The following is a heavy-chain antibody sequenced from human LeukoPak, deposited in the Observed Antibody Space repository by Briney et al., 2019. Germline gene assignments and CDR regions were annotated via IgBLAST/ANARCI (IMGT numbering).Heavy chain of an antibody. V-gene: IGHV3-23*01. D-gene: IGHD6-6*01. CDR1: GFTFSSYA. Sequence: PGGSLRLSCAASGFTFSSYAMSWVRQAPGKGLEWVSAISGSGGSTYYADSVKGRFTISRDNSKNTLYLQRNSLRAEDTAVYYCAKRPDSLNLGDLAARQFDYWGQGTLVTVSS. J-gene: IGHJ4*02. CDR3: AKRPDSLNLGDLAARQFDY. CDR2: ISGSGGST.